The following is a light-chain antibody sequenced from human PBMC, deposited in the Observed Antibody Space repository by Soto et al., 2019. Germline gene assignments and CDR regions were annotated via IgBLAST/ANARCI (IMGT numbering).Light chain of an antibody. CDR3: QQSYSTPQT. CDR2: AAS. J-gene: IGKJ1*01. CDR1: QSISSY. V-gene: IGKV1-39*01. Sequence: DIQVTHSPSSLASSVGCRVTISCRASQSISSYLNWYQQKPGKAPKLLIYAASSLQSGVPSRFSGSGSGTDFTLTISSLQPEDFATYYCQQSYSTPQTFGQGTKVDIK.